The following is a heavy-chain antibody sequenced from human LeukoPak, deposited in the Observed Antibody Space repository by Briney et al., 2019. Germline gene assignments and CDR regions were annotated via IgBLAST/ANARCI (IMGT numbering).Heavy chain of an antibody. CDR1: GFTFSNYA. CDR3: VKGSTAMVTYYFDY. J-gene: IGHJ4*02. V-gene: IGHV3-23*01. D-gene: IGHD5-18*01. CDR2: ISGSGGTT. Sequence: PGGSLRLSYVASGFTFSNYAMSWVRQAPGKGLEWDSGISGSGGTTYYADSAKGRFTITRDNSKNTLYLRRSSLRVEDTAIYYCVKGSTAMVTYYFDYWGQGTLVTVSS.